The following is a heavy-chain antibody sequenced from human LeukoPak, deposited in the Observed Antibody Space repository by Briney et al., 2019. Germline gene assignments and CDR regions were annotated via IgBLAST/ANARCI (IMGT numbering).Heavy chain of an antibody. J-gene: IGHJ5*02. CDR1: VYTFTSYN. CDR2: INPSSGIT. D-gene: IGHD6-19*01. V-gene: IGHV1-46*01. CDR3: AIAGAGYSSGWYWFDP. Sequence: ASVKVSCKASVYTFTSYNMHSVRQSPGQRLGWMGIINPSSGITSYAQNFQGRVTITTDTSTSTIYMDRSSLRSEDTAVYYCAIAGAGYSSGWYWFDPWGQGTLVTVSS.